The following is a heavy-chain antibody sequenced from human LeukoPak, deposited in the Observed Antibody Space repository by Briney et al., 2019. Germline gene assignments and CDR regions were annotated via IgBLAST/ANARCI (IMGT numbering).Heavy chain of an antibody. Sequence: GGSLRLSCAASGFTFSSYSMNWVRQAPGKGLEWVSLISGDGGSTYYADSVKGRFTISRDNSKNSLYLQMNSLRTEDTALYYCAKDQAAVAFDYWGQGTLVTVSS. CDR3: AKDQAAVAFDY. J-gene: IGHJ4*02. D-gene: IGHD6-19*01. CDR2: ISGDGGST. V-gene: IGHV3-43*02. CDR1: GFTFSSYS.